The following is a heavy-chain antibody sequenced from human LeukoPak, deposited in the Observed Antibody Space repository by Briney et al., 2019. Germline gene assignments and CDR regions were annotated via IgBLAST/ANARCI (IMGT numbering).Heavy chain of an antibody. CDR2: IYSGGRT. J-gene: IGHJ4*02. CDR3: ARAGPSSSWHQFDY. D-gene: IGHD6-13*01. Sequence: PGGSLRLSCAASGFTFSSHALHWVRQAPGKGLEWVAVIYSGGRTYYADSVKGRFTISRDNSKNTLYLQMNSLRAEETAVYYCARAGPSSSWHQFDYWGQGTLVTVSS. CDR1: GFTFSSHA. V-gene: IGHV3-66*01.